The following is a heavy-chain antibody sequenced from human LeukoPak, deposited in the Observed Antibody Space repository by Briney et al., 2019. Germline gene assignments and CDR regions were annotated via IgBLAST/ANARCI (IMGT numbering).Heavy chain of an antibody. V-gene: IGHV3-30*03. D-gene: IGHD2-15*01. CDR1: GFTFSSYG. CDR3: TVLLGYCSGGSCYSLDY. J-gene: IGHJ4*02. Sequence: GRSLRLSCAASGFTFSSYGMHWVRQAPGKGLEWVAVISYDGSNKYYADSVKGRFTISRDNSKNTLYLQMNSLRAEDTAVYYCTVLLGYCSGGSCYSLDYWGQGTLVTVSS. CDR2: ISYDGSNK.